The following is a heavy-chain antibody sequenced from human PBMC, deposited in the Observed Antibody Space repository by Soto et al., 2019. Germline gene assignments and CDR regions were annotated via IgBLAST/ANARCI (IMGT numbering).Heavy chain of an antibody. J-gene: IGHJ3*02. CDR1: GGSISSGGYY. CDR3: ARDLARTGVTSGAAFDI. D-gene: IGHD3-10*01. Sequence: QVQLQESGPGLVKPSQTLSLTCTVSGGSISSGGYYWSWIRQHPGKGLEWIGYIYYSGSTYYNPSLSSRVTISVATSKNQCSLKLSSVPAADTAVYYCARDLARTGVTSGAAFDIWGQGTMVTVSS. V-gene: IGHV4-31*03. CDR2: IYYSGST.